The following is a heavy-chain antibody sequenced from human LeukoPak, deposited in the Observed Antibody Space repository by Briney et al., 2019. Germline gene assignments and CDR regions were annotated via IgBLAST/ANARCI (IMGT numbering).Heavy chain of an antibody. Sequence: ASVKVSCKASGYTFTSYAMNWVRQAPGQGLEWMGWINTNTGNPTYAQGFTGRFVFSLDTSVSTAYLQISSLKAEDTAVYYCARDDVQVHPGRTVVTPYWYFDLWGRGTLVTVSS. D-gene: IGHD4-23*01. V-gene: IGHV7-4-1*02. CDR3: ARDDVQVHPGRTVVTPYWYFDL. J-gene: IGHJ2*01. CDR2: INTNTGNP. CDR1: GYTFTSYA.